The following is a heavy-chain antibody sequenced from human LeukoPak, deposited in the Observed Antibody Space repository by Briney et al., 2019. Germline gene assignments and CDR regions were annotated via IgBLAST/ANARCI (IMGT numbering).Heavy chain of an antibody. J-gene: IGHJ4*02. CDR3: ARGRASTSNFDS. V-gene: IGHV3-53*01. D-gene: IGHD1-26*01. CDR1: GFTFSDYA. CDR2: ISSGGTT. Sequence: SGGSLRLSCAASGFTFSDYAMHWVRQAAGKGLEWVSLISSGGTTYYADSVKGRFTISRDSSRNTLYLQMNSLGAEDTAVYYCARGRASTSNFDSWGQGTLVTVSS.